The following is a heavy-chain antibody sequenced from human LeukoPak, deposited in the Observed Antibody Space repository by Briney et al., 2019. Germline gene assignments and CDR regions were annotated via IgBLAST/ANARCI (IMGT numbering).Heavy chain of an antibody. V-gene: IGHV3-21*01. CDR1: GFTFSTYN. J-gene: IGHJ4*02. CDR3: ARWVTFGGVIVDDF. D-gene: IGHD3-16*02. CDR2: ISSRSSYI. Sequence: PGGSLRLSCAASGFTFSTYNMNWVRQAPGKGLEWVSSISSRSSYIYYADSVKSRFTISRDNAKNSLYLQMNSLRAEDTAVYYCARWVTFGGVIVDDFWGQGTLVTVSS.